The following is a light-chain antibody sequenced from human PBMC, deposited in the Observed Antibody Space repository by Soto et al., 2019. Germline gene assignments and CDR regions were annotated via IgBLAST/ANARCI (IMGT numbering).Light chain of an antibody. Sequence: QSVLTQPFSVSGAPGQRVTISCTGSSSNIGAYYDVHWYQQVPGTAPKLLIFSNTNRPSGVPDRFSGSKSGTSASLAITGLQEEDEADYYCQSYDTRMRDYVLGTGIKVTVL. V-gene: IGLV1-40*01. CDR1: SSNIGAYYD. CDR3: QSYDTRMRDYV. J-gene: IGLJ1*01. CDR2: SNT.